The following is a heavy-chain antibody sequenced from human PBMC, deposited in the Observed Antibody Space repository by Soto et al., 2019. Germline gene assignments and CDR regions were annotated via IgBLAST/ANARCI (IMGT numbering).Heavy chain of an antibody. D-gene: IGHD2-2*01. CDR2: IYYSGST. J-gene: IGHJ5*02. V-gene: IGHV4-39*01. CDR1: GGSISSSSYY. CDR3: GVVPAAKGNWFDP. Sequence: SETLSLTCTVSGGSISSSSYYWGWIRQPPGKGLEWIGSIYYSGSTYYNPSLKSRVTISVDTSKNQFSLKLSSVTAADTAVYYCGVVPAAKGNWFDPWGQGTLVTVSS.